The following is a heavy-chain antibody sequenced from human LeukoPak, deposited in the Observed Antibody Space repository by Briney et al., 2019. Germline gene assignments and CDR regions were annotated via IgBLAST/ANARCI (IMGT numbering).Heavy chain of an antibody. CDR3: ARDSGKRGFDY. J-gene: IGHJ4*02. D-gene: IGHD4-23*01. Sequence: PGGSLRLSCAASGVTFSDYYMSWIRQAPGHGLEWVSYISSSSSNIYYADSVKGRFTISRDNAKNSLYLQMNRRRAEDTAEHYVARDSGKRGFDYWGQGTLVTVSS. V-gene: IGHV3-11*01. CDR2: ISSSSSNI. CDR1: GVTFSDYY.